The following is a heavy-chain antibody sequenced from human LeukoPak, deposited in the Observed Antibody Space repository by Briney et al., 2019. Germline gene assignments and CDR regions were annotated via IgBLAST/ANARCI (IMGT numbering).Heavy chain of an antibody. D-gene: IGHD2-2*01. CDR1: GYTFTSYD. J-gene: IGHJ6*03. CDR3: ARDLRWWCSSTSRPRRYMDV. Sequence: ASVKVSCKASGYTFTSYDINWVRQATGQGLEWMGWMNPNSGNTGYAQKFQGKVTMTRNTSISTAYMELSSLRSEDTAVYYCARDLRWWCSSTSRPRRYMDVWGKGTTVTVSS. V-gene: IGHV1-8*01. CDR2: MNPNSGNT.